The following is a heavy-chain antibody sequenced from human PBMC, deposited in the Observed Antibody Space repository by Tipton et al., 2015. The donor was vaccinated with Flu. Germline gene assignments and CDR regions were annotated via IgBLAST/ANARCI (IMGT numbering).Heavy chain of an antibody. CDR1: GFTFSSYG. Sequence: SLRLSCAASGFTFSSYGMHWVRQAPGKGLEWVAVIWYDGSNKYYADSVKGRFTISRDNSKNTLYLQMNSLRAEDTAVYYCARGAREEPNYYYYMDVWGKGTTVTVSS. CDR3: ARGAREEPNYYYYMDV. D-gene: IGHD3-10*01. V-gene: IGHV3-33*08. J-gene: IGHJ6*03. CDR2: IWYDGSNK.